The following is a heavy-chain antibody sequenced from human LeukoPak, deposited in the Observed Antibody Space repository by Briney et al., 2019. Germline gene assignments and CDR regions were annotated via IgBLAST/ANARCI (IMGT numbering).Heavy chain of an antibody. J-gene: IGHJ4*02. V-gene: IGHV3-7*03. Sequence: PGGSLRLSCAASGFTFSSYGMSRVRQAPGKGLEWVSNIKQDGSEKYYVDSVKGRFTISRDNAKNSLYLQMNSLRADDTAVYYCARGYRTFDDWGQGTPVTVSS. CDR3: ARGYRTFDD. D-gene: IGHD5-18*01. CDR1: GFTFSSYG. CDR2: IKQDGSEK.